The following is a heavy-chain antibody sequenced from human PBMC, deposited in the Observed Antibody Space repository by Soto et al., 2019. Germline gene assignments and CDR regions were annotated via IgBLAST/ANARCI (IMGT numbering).Heavy chain of an antibody. CDR2: IIPIFGTA. V-gene: IGHV1-69*06. D-gene: IGHD6-13*01. CDR1: GGTFSSYA. J-gene: IGHJ6*02. CDR3: ARAVAAAGQYYYYGMDV. Sequence: SVKVSCKASGGTFSSYAISWVRQAPGQGLEWMGGIIPIFGTANYAQKFQGIVTITADKSTSTAYMELSSLRSEDTAVYYCARAVAAAGQYYYYGMDVWGQGTTVTVSS.